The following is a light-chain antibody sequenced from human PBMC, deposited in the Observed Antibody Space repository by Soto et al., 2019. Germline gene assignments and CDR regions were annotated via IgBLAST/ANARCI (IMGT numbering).Light chain of an antibody. Sequence: DIQVTQSPSTLSASVRVTVTITCRASQTISNWLAWYQVKPGKAPKLLMHDASSLESGVPSRFSGSASGTEFTLTISSLQPDDFATYFCQQYSTYSWTFGQGTKVDI. J-gene: IGKJ1*01. CDR1: QTISNW. V-gene: IGKV1-5*01. CDR3: QQYSTYSWT. CDR2: DAS.